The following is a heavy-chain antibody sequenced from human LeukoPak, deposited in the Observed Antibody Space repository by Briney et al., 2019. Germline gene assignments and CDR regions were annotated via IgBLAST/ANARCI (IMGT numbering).Heavy chain of an antibody. CDR3: ARHETYCGGDCYLIDY. CDR1: GYSFTSYW. V-gene: IGHV5-51*01. Sequence: GESLKISCKGAGYSFTSYWIGWVRQMPGKGLEWMGIIYPGDSDTRYGPSFQGQVTISADKSISTAYLQWSSLKASDTAMYYCARHETYCGGDCYLIDYWGQGTLVTVSS. CDR2: IYPGDSDT. J-gene: IGHJ4*02. D-gene: IGHD2-21*01.